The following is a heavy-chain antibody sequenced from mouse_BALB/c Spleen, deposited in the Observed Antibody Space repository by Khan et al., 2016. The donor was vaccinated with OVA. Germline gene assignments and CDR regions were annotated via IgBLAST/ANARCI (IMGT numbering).Heavy chain of an antibody. Sequence: EVELVESGGGLVKPGGSLKLSCAASGFTFSSYAMSWVRQTPEKRLEWVATISSGGSDTYYQDSVKGRFTISRDNATNTLHLQMSSLRSEETAMYYCARVYAMDYWGQGTSVTVSS. CDR3: ARVYAMDY. J-gene: IGHJ4*01. V-gene: IGHV5-9-3*01. CDR1: GFTFSSYA. CDR2: ISSGGSDT.